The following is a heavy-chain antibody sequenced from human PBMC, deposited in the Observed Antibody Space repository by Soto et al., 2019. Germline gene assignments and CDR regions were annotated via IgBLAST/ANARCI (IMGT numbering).Heavy chain of an antibody. V-gene: IGHV1-69*05. CDR1: GGTFSSYA. J-gene: IGHJ6*02. Sequence: SVKVSCKASGGTFSSYAISWVRQAPGQGLEWMGGIIPIFGTTKYAQNFQGRVTITSDASTSTAYMELSSLRSQDTAVYYCATSTIDTSTWKQYFYGMDVWGQGSTVTVSS. CDR2: IIPIFGTT. CDR3: ATSTIDTSTWKQYFYGMDV. D-gene: IGHD6-13*01.